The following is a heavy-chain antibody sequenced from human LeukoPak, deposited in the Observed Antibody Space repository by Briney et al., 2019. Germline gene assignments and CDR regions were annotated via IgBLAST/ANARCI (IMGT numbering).Heavy chain of an antibody. CDR2: IYYSGNA. J-gene: IGHJ4*02. D-gene: IGHD6-19*01. CDR3: AREAVALDY. V-gene: IGHV4-39*07. CDR1: PDSISSANFF. Sequence: SETLSLTCTVSPDSISSANFFWGWIRQPPGKGLEWIGSIYYSGNAYYSPSLKSRVTISIDTSKNHYSLKLSSVTAADTAIYFCAREAVALDYWGQGILVPV.